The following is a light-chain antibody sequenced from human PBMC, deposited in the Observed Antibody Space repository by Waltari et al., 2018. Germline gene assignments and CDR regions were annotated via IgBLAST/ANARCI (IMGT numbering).Light chain of an antibody. Sequence: QSVLTQPPSVSGAPGQRVTISCTGSSSNIGAGYGIHWYQQLPGTAPKLLIYATSKRPSGVPDRFSGSKSGTSVSLAIAGLQAEDEADYYCQVYDTSLSGVVFGGGTKLTVL. V-gene: IGLV1-40*01. CDR2: ATS. CDR1: SSNIGAGYG. CDR3: QVYDTSLSGVV. J-gene: IGLJ3*02.